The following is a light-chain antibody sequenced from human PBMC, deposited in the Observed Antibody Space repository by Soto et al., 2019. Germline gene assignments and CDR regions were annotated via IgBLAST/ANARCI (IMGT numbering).Light chain of an antibody. CDR3: QKDSSVIT. Sequence: DIQMTQSPSSLSASVGDRVTITCRASQGISNFLAWYQQKPGKVPRLLISAASTLQSGVPSRFSGSRSGTAFNLTSTSLQPENDATYLFQKDSSVITFGQGTRQEIK. V-gene: IGKV1-27*01. J-gene: IGKJ5*01. CDR2: AAS. CDR1: QGISNF.